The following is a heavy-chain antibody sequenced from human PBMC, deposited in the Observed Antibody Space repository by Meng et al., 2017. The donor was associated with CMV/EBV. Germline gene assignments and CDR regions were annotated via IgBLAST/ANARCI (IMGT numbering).Heavy chain of an antibody. CDR2: IKQDGSEK. V-gene: IGHV3-7*01. CDR3: ARDHATWFDP. J-gene: IGHJ5*02. D-gene: IGHD2-15*01. Sequence: GESLKISCAASGFTFSSYSMNWVRQAPGKGLEWVANIKQDGSEKYYVDSVKGRFTISRDNAKNSLYLQMNSLRAEDTAVYYCARDHATWFDPWGQGTLVTVSS. CDR1: GFTFSSYS.